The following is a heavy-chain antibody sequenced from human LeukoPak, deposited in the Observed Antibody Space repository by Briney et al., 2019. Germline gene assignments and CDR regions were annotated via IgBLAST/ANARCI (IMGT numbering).Heavy chain of an antibody. Sequence: PGRSLRLSCAASGFTFSSYGMHWVRQAPGKGLEWVAVISYDGSNKYYADSVKGRFTISRENSKNTLYLQVNSLRADDTAVYYCAKAAGETSHLGFDYWGQGTLVTVSS. V-gene: IGHV3-30*18. J-gene: IGHJ4*02. CDR2: ISYDGSNK. D-gene: IGHD2-2*01. CDR1: GFTFSSYG. CDR3: AKAAGETSHLGFDY.